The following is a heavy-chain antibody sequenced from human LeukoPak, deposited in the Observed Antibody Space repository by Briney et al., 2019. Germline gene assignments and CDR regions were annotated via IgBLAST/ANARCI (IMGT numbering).Heavy chain of an antibody. J-gene: IGHJ4*02. CDR1: GGSISSYY. Sequence: SETLSLTCTVSGGSISSYYWSWIRQPPGKGLEWIGYIYYSGSTNYNPSLKSRVTISVDTSKNQFYLKLSSVTAADTAVYYCAREDGYNAFDYWGQGTLVTVSS. CDR2: IYYSGST. CDR3: AREDGYNAFDY. V-gene: IGHV4-59*12. D-gene: IGHD5-24*01.